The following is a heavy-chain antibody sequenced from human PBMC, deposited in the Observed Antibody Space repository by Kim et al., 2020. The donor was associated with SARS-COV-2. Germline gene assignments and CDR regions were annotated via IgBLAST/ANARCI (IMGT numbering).Heavy chain of an antibody. Sequence: GGSLRLSCATSGFTFSRFAMNWFRQAPGKGLEWVSPIGGSGGTTYYAESVKDRFTISSDNSKNTVFLQMKRLRVEATAAYYCAKVVIGGYVVTVAVDIWG. CDR1: GFTFSRFA. V-gene: IGHV3-23*01. D-gene: IGHD1-26*01. CDR2: IGGSGGTT. J-gene: IGHJ3*02. CDR3: AKVVIGGYVVTVAVDI.